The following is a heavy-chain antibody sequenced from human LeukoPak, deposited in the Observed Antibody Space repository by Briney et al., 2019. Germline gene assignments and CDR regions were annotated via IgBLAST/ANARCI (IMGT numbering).Heavy chain of an antibody. Sequence: SVNVSCKASGGTFSSYAISWVRQAPGQGLEWMGRIIPILGIANYAQKFQERVTITRDMSTSTAYMELSSLRSEDTAVYYCAAALGGDLDKPDYGGQGPLVTVSS. D-gene: IGHD4-17*01. CDR3: AAALGGDLDKPDY. J-gene: IGHJ4*02. CDR1: GGTFSSYA. CDR2: IIPILGIA. V-gene: IGHV1-69*04.